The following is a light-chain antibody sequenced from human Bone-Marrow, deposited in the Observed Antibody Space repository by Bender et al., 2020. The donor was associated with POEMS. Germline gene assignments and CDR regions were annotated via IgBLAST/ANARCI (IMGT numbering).Light chain of an antibody. CDR2: EAT. J-gene: IGLJ2*01. CDR3: SSYTSSSTVV. V-gene: IGLV2-14*02. CDR1: GSDIGSHNR. Sequence: QSALTQPASVSGSPGQSITISCTGTGSDIGSHNRVSWLQQHPGEAPKPVIFEATKRPSGLSDRFSGSKSGNTASLTISGLQAEDEADYYCSSYTSSSTVVFGGGTKLTVL.